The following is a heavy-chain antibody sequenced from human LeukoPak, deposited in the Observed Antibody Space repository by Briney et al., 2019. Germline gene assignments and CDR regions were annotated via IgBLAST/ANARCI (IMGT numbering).Heavy chain of an antibody. CDR2: MNPNTGNT. J-gene: IGHJ4*02. CDR3: ARGVTPIQEYYFDY. V-gene: IGHV1-8*01. D-gene: IGHD1-14*01. CDR1: GYTFTSYD. Sequence: WASVKVSCKASGYTFTSYDINRVRQATGQGLEWMGWMNPNTGNTGYAQKFQGRVTMTRDTSIGTAYMELSSLRSEDTAVYYCARGVTPIQEYYFDYWGQGTLVTVSS.